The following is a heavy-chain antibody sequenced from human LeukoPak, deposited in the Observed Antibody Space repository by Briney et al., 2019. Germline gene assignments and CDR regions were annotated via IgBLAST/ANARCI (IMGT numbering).Heavy chain of an antibody. CDR2: ISSSGSTI. D-gene: IGHD2-15*01. CDR1: GFTFSSYE. Sequence: GGSLRLSCAASGFTFSSYEMNWVRQAPGKGLEWVSYISSSGSTIYYADSVKGRFTISRDNAKNSLYLQMNSLRAEDTAVYYCARCACGGSCYSYYYYYMDVWGKGTTVTVSS. J-gene: IGHJ6*03. V-gene: IGHV3-48*03. CDR3: ARCACGGSCYSYYYYYMDV.